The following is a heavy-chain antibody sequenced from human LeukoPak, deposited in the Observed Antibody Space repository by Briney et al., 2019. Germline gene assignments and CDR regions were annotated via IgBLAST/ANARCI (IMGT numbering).Heavy chain of an antibody. CDR2: INHRGST. J-gene: IGHJ4*02. Sequence: SETLSLTCTVSGGSISGYYWSWIRQPPGKGLEWIGEINHRGSTNYNPSLKSRVTMSVDTSKNQFSLNLISVTAADTAVYYCARGRGAARFVTIEFDYWGQGALVTVSS. V-gene: IGHV4-34*01. CDR3: ARGRGAARFVTIEFDY. CDR1: GGSISGYY. D-gene: IGHD6-6*01.